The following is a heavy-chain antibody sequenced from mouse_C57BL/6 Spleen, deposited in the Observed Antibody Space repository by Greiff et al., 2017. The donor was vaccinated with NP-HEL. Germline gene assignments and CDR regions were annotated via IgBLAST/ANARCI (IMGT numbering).Heavy chain of an antibody. D-gene: IGHD2-1*01. CDR2: INPSTGGT. CDR3: ARDGGNFGPFAY. J-gene: IGHJ3*01. CDR1: GYSFTGYY. Sequence: EVKLVESGPELVKPGASVKISCKASGYSFTGYYMNWVKQSPEKSLEWIGEINPSTGGTTYNQKFKAKATLTVDKSSSTAYMQLKSLTSEDSAVYYCARDGGNFGPFAYWGQGTLVTVSA. V-gene: IGHV1-42*01.